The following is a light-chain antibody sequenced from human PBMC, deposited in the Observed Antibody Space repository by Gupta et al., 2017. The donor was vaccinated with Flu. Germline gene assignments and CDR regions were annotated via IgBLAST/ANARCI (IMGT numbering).Light chain of an antibody. CDR1: SSDVGRSNY. CDR3: SAYTSTNTFYV. Sequence: QSALTQSASVSGSPGQSITISCTGTSSDVGRSNYVSWYQQHPGTAPKLIIYDVSYRPSGFSSRFSGSKSGNTASLTISGLEAEDETDYYCSAYTSTNTFYVFGTGTKVTVL. CDR2: DVS. V-gene: IGLV2-14*01. J-gene: IGLJ1*01.